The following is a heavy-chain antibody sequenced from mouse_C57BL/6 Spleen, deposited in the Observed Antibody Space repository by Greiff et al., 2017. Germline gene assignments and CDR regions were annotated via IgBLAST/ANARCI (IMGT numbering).Heavy chain of an antibody. CDR3: ARFGDYDGYYYAMDY. CDR2: ISYSGST. CDR1: GYSITSDY. Sequence: EVKVVESGPGLAKPSQTLSLTCSVTGYSITSDYWNWIRQFPGNKLEYMGYISYSGSTYYNPSLKSRISITRDTSRNQYYLQLNSVTTEDTATYYGARFGDYDGYYYAMDYWGQGTSGTVSS. V-gene: IGHV3-8*01. D-gene: IGHD2-4*01. J-gene: IGHJ4*01.